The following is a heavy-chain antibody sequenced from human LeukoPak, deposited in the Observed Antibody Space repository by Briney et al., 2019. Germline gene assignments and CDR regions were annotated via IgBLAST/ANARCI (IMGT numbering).Heavy chain of an antibody. CDR2: IIPIFGTA. CDR1: GGTFSSYA. CDR3: ARTVLQHYFDY. D-gene: IGHD3-10*01. V-gene: IGHV1-69*05. J-gene: IGHJ4*02. Sequence: ASVKVSCKASGGTFSSYAISWVRQAPGQGLEWMGGIIPIFGTANYAQKFQGRVTMTRDMSTSTVYMELSSLRSEDTAVYYCARTVLQHYFDYWGQGTLVTVSS.